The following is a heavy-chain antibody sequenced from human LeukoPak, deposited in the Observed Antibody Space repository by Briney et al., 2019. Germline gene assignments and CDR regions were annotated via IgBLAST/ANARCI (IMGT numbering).Heavy chain of an antibody. CDR2: ISGSGGST. D-gene: IGHD3-3*01. Sequence: GGSLRLSCAASGFTVSSSYMSWVRQAPGKGLEWVSAISGSGGSTYYADSVKGRFTISRDNSKNTLYLQMNSLRAEDTAVYYCAKDPENPFWSAYGTRGWFDPWGQGTLVTVSS. V-gene: IGHV3-23*01. CDR1: GFTVSSSY. CDR3: AKDPENPFWSAYGTRGWFDP. J-gene: IGHJ5*02.